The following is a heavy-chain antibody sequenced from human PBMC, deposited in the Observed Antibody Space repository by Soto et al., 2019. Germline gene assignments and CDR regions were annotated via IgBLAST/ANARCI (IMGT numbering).Heavy chain of an antibody. J-gene: IGHJ6*02. D-gene: IGHD3-3*01. CDR1: GFTFSSYE. Sequence: PGGSLRLSCAASGFTFSSYEMNWVRQAPGKGLEWVSYISSSGSTIYYADSVKGRFTISRDNAKNSLYLQMNSLRVEDTAVYYCARDRGDFWSGYYYGMDVWGQGTTVTVSS. CDR3: ARDRGDFWSGYYYGMDV. CDR2: ISSSGSTI. V-gene: IGHV3-48*03.